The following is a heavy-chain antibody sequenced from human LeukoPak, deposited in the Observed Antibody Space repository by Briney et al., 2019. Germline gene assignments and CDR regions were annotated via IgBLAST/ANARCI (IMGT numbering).Heavy chain of an antibody. D-gene: IGHD3-22*01. V-gene: IGHV4-34*01. CDR3: ARERRYYYDSSGIFDY. J-gene: IGHJ4*02. CDR2: INHSGST. Sequence: SETLSLTCAVYGGSFSGYYWSWIRQLPGKGLEWIGEINHSGSTNYNPSLKSRVTISVDTSKNQFSLKLSSVTAADTAVYYCARERRYYYDSSGIFDYWGQGTLVTVSS. CDR1: GGSFSGYY.